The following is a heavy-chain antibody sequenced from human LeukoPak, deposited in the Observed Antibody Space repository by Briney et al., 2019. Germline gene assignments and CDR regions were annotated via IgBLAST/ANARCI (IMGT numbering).Heavy chain of an antibody. CDR2: LYSGGDT. D-gene: IGHD1-1*01. J-gene: IGHJ4*02. Sequence: PGRSLRLSCAASGFTFSSYGMHWVRQAPGKGLEWVSVLYSGGDTYYADSVKGRFTISRDNSKNTLYLQMNSLRVEDTAVYYCARDGYYWHYWGQGTLVTVSS. CDR3: ARDGYYWHY. V-gene: IGHV3-66*01. CDR1: GFTFSSYG.